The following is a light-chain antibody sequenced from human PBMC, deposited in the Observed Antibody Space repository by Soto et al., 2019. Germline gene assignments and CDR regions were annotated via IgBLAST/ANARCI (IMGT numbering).Light chain of an antibody. CDR1: STDVGSHNY. CDR2: EVN. J-gene: IGLJ2*01. V-gene: IGLV2-14*01. CDR3: SSYTPKNTVV. Sequence: QAVLTQAASVSESPGQSISLSCGGTSTDVGSHNYVSWYQQHPGKAPKLIIFEVNNRPSGVSHRFSGSKSGNTASLTISDLQGEDEADYYCSSYTPKNTVVFGGGTKLTVL.